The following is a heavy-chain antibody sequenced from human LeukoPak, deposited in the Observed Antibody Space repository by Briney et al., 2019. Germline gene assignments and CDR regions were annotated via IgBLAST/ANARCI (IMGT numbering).Heavy chain of an antibody. J-gene: IGHJ3*02. CDR2: IYYSGST. CDR3: ARFYGSGSDAAFDI. V-gene: IGHV4-39*07. Sequence: PSETLSLTCTVSGGSISSSSYYWGWIRQPPGKGLEWIGSIYYSGSTYYSPSLQSRVTISLDMSQNQFSLKLSSVTAADTAVYYCARFYGSGSDAAFDIWGQGTMVTVSS. D-gene: IGHD3-10*01. CDR1: GGSISSSSYY.